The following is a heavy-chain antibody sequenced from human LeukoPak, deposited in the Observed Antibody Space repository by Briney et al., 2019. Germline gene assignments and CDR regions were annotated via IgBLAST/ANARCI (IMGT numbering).Heavy chain of an antibody. CDR3: ASMRAGGYCSSTSCYTPDY. Sequence: ASVKVSCKASGYTFTGYYMHWVRQAPGQGLEWMGWINPNSGGTNYAQKFQGRVTMTRDTSISTAYMELSRLRSDDTAVYYCASMRAGGYCSSTSCYTPDYWGQGTLVTVSS. D-gene: IGHD2-2*02. CDR2: INPNSGGT. CDR1: GYTFTGYY. J-gene: IGHJ4*02. V-gene: IGHV1-2*02.